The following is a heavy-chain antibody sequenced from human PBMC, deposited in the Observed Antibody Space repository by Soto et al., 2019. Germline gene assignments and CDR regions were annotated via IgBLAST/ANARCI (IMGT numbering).Heavy chain of an antibody. CDR2: IKSKTDGRTT. V-gene: IGHV3-15*07. CDR1: GFTFSNAW. Sequence: GGSLRLSCAASGFTFSNAWMNWVRQAPGKGLEWVGRIKSKTDGRTTDYAAPVKGRFTISRDDSKNTLYLQMNSLKTEDTAVYYCTTDNIYYDFWSGLDYWGQGTLVTVSS. CDR3: TTDNIYYDFWSGLDY. J-gene: IGHJ4*02. D-gene: IGHD3-3*01.